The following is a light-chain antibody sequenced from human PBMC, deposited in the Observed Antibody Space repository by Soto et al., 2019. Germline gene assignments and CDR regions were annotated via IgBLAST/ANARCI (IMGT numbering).Light chain of an antibody. Sequence: QPVLTQSSSASASLGSSVKLTCTLSSGHSSDIIAWHQQQPGKAPRYLMKLEGSGSYNKGSGVPDRFSGSSSGADRYLTISNLQSEDEADYYCETWDSNTHWVFGGGTQLTVL. CDR3: ETWDSNTHWV. CDR1: SGHSSDI. CDR2: LEGSGSY. J-gene: IGLJ3*02. V-gene: IGLV4-60*03.